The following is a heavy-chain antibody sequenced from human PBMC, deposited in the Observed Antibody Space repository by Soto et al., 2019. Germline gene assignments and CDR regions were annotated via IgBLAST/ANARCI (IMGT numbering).Heavy chain of an antibody. CDR1: GFTFRSYG. J-gene: IGHJ6*02. CDR2: IWYDGSNK. Sequence: ESGGGVVQPGRSLRLSCAASGFTFRSYGMHWVRQAPGKGLEWVAVIWYDGSNKYYADSVKGRFTISRDNSKNTLYLQMNSLRAEDTAVYYCAREMFYYGSGTRSYGMDVWGQGTTVTVSS. D-gene: IGHD3-10*01. CDR3: AREMFYYGSGTRSYGMDV. V-gene: IGHV3-33*01.